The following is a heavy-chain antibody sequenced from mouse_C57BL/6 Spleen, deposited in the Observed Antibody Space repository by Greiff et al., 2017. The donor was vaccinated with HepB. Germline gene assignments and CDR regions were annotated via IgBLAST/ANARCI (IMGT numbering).Heavy chain of an antibody. V-gene: IGHV1-55*01. CDR3: ARVCPPVWYFDV. CDR1: GYTFTSYW. Sequence: QVQLQQSGAELVKPGASVKMSCKASGYTFTSYWITWVKQRPGQGLEWIGDIYPGSGSTNYNEKFKGKATLTVDTSSSTAYMQLSSLTSEDSAVYYWARVCPPVWYFDVWGTGTTVTVSS. J-gene: IGHJ1*03. CDR2: IYPGSGST.